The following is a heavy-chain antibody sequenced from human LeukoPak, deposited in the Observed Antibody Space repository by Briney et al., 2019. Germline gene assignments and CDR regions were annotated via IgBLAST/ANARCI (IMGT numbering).Heavy chain of an antibody. J-gene: IGHJ1*01. CDR2: ISYDGSNK. CDR1: GFTFSSYA. V-gene: IGHV3-30-3*01. D-gene: IGHD2-21*02. CDR3: AKVFVVVTHFRH. Sequence: GRSLRLSCAASGFTFSSYAMHWVRQAPGKGLEGVAVISYDGSNKYYADSVKGRFTIYRDNSKKTLYLQMNRLRAEEPAVYYCAKVFVVVTHFRHWGQGTLVTVSS.